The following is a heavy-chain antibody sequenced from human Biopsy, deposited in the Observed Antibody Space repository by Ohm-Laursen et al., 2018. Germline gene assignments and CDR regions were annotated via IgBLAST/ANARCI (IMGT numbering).Heavy chain of an antibody. Sequence: SLRLSCAASGFPFSDYFMSWVRQAPGKGLDWVSSIDSSAASTFYADSVKGRFTISRDNSKNTLFLQMNSLRAADTAIYYCASDLNGDPSAFDYWGQGTPVTVSS. CDR2: IDSSAAST. CDR3: ASDLNGDPSAFDY. V-gene: IGHV3-23*01. CDR1: GFPFSDYF. J-gene: IGHJ4*02. D-gene: IGHD4-17*01.